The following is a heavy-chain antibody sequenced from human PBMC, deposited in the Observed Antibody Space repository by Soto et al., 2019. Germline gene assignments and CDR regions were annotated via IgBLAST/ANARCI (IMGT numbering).Heavy chain of an antibody. CDR2: MNPNSGNT. CDR3: ARGPLDGDYVVFRPDV. J-gene: IGHJ6*01. V-gene: IGHV1-8*01. CDR1: GYTFTNYD. D-gene: IGHD4-17*01. Sequence: QVQLVQSGAEVKKPGASVKVSCKASGYTFTNYDINWVRQATGQGLEWMGWMNPNSGNTGYAQKFQGKVTMTRNTSISTAYMELSSLTSEDTAVYYCARGPLDGDYVVFRPDVWGQGTTVTVSS.